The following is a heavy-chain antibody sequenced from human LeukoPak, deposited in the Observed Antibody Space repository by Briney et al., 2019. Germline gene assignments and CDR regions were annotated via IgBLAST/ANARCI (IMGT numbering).Heavy chain of an antibody. CDR2: ISSSSSYI. V-gene: IGHV3-21*01. CDR1: GFTFSSYS. Sequence: GGSLRLSCAASGFTFSSYSMNWVRQAPGKGLEWVSSISSSSSYIYYADSVKGRFTISRDNAKNSLYLQMNSLRAEDTAVYYCARDNGNSGYDFPLYGMDVWGQGTTVTVSS. J-gene: IGHJ6*02. D-gene: IGHD5-12*01. CDR3: ARDNGNSGYDFPLYGMDV.